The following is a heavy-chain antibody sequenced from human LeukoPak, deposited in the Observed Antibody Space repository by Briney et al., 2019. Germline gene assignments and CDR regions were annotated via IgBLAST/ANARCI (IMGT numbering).Heavy chain of an antibody. CDR1: GGSISSGSYY. Sequence: PSETLSLTCTVSGGSISSGSYYWSWIRQPAGKGLEWIGYIYYSGSTNYNPSLKSRVTISVDTSKNQFSLKLSSVTAADTAVYYCARGQGYSYGYEWFDPWGQGTLVTVSS. CDR3: ARGQGYSYGYEWFDP. V-gene: IGHV4-61*10. D-gene: IGHD5-18*01. CDR2: IYYSGST. J-gene: IGHJ5*02.